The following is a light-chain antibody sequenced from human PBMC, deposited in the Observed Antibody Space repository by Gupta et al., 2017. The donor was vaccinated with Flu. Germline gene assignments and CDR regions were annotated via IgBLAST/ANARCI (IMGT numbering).Light chain of an antibody. CDR3: QTWGTAIRV. Sequence: QLVLTQSPSASASLGASVKLTCTLSSGHSSNAIEWHQQQPEKGPRYLIKLNSDGSHYKGDGIPDRFSGSSSGAERYLTISSLQSEDEADYYCQTWGTAIRVFGGGTKLTVL. CDR2: LNSDGSH. CDR1: SGHSSNA. V-gene: IGLV4-69*01. J-gene: IGLJ3*02.